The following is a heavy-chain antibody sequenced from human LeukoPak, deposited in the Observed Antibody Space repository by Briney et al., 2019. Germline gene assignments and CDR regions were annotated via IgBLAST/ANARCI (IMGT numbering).Heavy chain of an antibody. Sequence: SETLSLTCTVYGGSFSGYYWSWIRQPPGKGLEWIGEINHSGSTNYNPSLKSRVTISVDMSKNQFSLKLSSVTAADTAVYYCARGKTLGWFDPWGQGTLVTVSS. D-gene: IGHD3-16*01. CDR1: GGSFSGYY. J-gene: IGHJ5*02. V-gene: IGHV4-34*01. CDR2: INHSGST. CDR3: ARGKTLGWFDP.